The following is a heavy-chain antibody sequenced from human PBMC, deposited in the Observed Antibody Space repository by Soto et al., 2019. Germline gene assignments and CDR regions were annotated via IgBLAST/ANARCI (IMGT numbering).Heavy chain of an antibody. CDR3: ARERPKNRYCSGGSCYQTGYYMDV. J-gene: IGHJ6*03. D-gene: IGHD2-15*01. CDR1: GGSFSGYY. Sequence: SETLSLTCAVYGGSFSGYYWSWIRQPPGKGLEWIGEINHSGSTNYNPSLKSRVTISVDTSKNQFSLKLSSVTAADTAVYYCARERPKNRYCSGGSCYQTGYYMDVWGKGTTVTVSS. V-gene: IGHV4-34*01. CDR2: INHSGST.